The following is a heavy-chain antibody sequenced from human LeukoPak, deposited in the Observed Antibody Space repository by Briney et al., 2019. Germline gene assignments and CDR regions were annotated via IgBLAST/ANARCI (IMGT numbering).Heavy chain of an antibody. CDR2: IYHTGST. V-gene: IGHV4-38-2*01. J-gene: IGHJ4*02. CDR1: GYSISSGYY. D-gene: IGHD6-6*01. CDR3: ARAKVSSIAARSSFSY. Sequence: PSETLSLTCAVSGYSISSGYYWGWIRQPPGKGLEWIGTIYHTGSTYYNPSLKSRVTISVDTSKNQFSLKVSSVTAADTAVYYCARAKVSSIAARSSFSYWGQGTLVTVSS.